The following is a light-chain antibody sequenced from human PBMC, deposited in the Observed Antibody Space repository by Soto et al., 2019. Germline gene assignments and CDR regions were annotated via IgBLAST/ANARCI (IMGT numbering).Light chain of an antibody. CDR2: GNN. CDR1: SSNIGAGYD. J-gene: IGLJ1*01. CDR3: QTYDTSLTGRYV. Sequence: QSVLTQPPSVSGAPGQMVTISCTGNSSNIGAGYDVHWYQQLPGTAPKLLIFGNNRRPSGVPDRFSGSKSGTSASLAITGLQAEDEGDYYCQTYDTSLTGRYVFGTGTKVTVL. V-gene: IGLV1-40*01.